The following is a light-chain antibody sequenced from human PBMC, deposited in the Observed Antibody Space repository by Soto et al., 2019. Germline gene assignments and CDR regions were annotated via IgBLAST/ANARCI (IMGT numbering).Light chain of an antibody. CDR2: ANT. Sequence: QPVLTQPPSVSGAPGQRVTISCTGSSSNIGAGYDVHWYQQLPGTAPQLLIYANTNRPSGVPDRFSGSKSGTSASLAIAGLQAEDEADYYCQSYDSSLSGSRVFGGGTQLTVL. CDR1: SSNIGAGYD. V-gene: IGLV1-40*01. J-gene: IGLJ3*02. CDR3: QSYDSSLSGSRV.